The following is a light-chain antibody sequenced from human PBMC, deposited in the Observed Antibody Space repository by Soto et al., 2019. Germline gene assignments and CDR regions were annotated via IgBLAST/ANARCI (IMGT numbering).Light chain of an antibody. CDR1: QSVSSN. CDR3: QQYNNWPRGT. Sequence: EIVMTQSPATLSVSPGERATLSCRASQSVSSNLAWYQQKPGQAPRLLIYGASTRATGIPARFSGSGSGTEVTLPISSLQSEDFAVYYCQQYNNWPRGTFGQGTKLEIK. CDR2: GAS. J-gene: IGKJ2*02. V-gene: IGKV3-15*01.